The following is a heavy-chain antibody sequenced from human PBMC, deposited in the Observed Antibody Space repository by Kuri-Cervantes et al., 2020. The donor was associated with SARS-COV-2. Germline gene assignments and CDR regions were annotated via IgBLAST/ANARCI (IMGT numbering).Heavy chain of an antibody. D-gene: IGHD1-26*01. CDR1: GYVFINYF. Sequence: ASVKVSCKTSGYVFINYFMHWVRQAPGQGPEWMGLINPSGGRSNIAQKFQGRVTMTRDTSISTAYMELSSLRSEDTAVYYCARGGGRYSGSYHYYYYMDVWGKGTTVTVSS. CDR2: INPSGGRS. J-gene: IGHJ6*03. CDR3: ARGGGRYSGSYHYYYYMDV. V-gene: IGHV1-2*02.